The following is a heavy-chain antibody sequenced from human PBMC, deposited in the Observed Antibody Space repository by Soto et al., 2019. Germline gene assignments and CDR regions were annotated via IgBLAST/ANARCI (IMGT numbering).Heavy chain of an antibody. CDR1: GYTLTELS. Sequence: ASVKVSCKVSGYTLTELSMHWVRQAPGKGLEWMGGFDPEDGSTSYAQKFQGRVTMTRDTSTSTVYMELSSLRSEDTAVYYCAREQGYYDFWSGYVPDAFDIWGQGTMVTVSS. D-gene: IGHD3-3*01. J-gene: IGHJ3*02. CDR2: FDPEDGST. V-gene: IGHV1-24*01. CDR3: AREQGYYDFWSGYVPDAFDI.